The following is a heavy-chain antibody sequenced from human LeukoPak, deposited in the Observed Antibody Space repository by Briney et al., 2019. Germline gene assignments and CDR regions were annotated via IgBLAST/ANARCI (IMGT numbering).Heavy chain of an antibody. CDR2: TKQDGSEK. D-gene: IGHD6-13*01. Sequence: ETLSLTCTVSGGSISSGGYYWSWIRQHPGKGLEWVANTKQDGSEKYYVDSVKGRFTISRDNSKNTLYLQMNSLRAEDTAVYYCARDLRYSSSWSFDYWGQGTLVIVSS. CDR3: ARDLRYSSSWSFDY. CDR1: GGSISSGGYY. V-gene: IGHV3-7*01. J-gene: IGHJ4*02.